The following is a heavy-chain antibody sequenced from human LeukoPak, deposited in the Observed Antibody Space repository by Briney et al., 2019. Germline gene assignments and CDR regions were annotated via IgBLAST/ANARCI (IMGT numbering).Heavy chain of an antibody. Sequence: SETLSLTCTVSGGSISSGSYYWSWIRQPAGKGLEWIGRICTSGSTNYNPSLKSRVTISVDTSKNQFSLKLSSVTAADTAVYYCARDAMSFSTHAFDIWGQGTMVTVSS. J-gene: IGHJ3*02. V-gene: IGHV4-61*02. D-gene: IGHD2-2*01. CDR3: ARDAMSFSTHAFDI. CDR2: ICTSGST. CDR1: GGSISSGSYY.